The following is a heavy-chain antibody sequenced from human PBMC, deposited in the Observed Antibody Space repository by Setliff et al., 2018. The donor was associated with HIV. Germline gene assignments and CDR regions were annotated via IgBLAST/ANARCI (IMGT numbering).Heavy chain of an antibody. CDR2: MSHSGST. Sequence: SETLSLTCAVSGYSISSGNYWGWIRQPPGKGLEWIGTMSHSGSTYYNASLKSRVTISVDTSKNQFSLKLSSVTAADTAVYYCARHVKNYRDYVPLHFNHWGQGTLVTVSS. D-gene: IGHD4-17*01. V-gene: IGHV4-38-2*01. CDR1: GYSISSGNY. J-gene: IGHJ1*01. CDR3: ARHVKNYRDYVPLHFNH.